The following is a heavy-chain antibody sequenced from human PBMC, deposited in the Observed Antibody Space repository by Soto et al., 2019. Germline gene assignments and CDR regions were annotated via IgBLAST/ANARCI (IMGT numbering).Heavy chain of an antibody. CDR3: AKDQVWSYFGY. J-gene: IGHJ4*02. V-gene: IGHV3-23*01. CDR1: GFTFSSYA. D-gene: IGHD2-15*01. CDR2: ISGSGGST. Sequence: GVSLRLSCAASGFTFSSYAMSWVRQAPGRGLEWVSAISGSGGSTYYADSVKGRFTISRDNSKNTLYLQMNSLRAEDTAVYYCAKDQVWSYFGYWGQGTLVTVSS.